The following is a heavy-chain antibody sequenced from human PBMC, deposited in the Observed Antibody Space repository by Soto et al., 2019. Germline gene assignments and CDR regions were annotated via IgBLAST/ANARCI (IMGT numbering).Heavy chain of an antibody. CDR1: GFTFSSYV. Sequence: EVQLLESGGGLVQPGGSLRLSCAASGFTFSSYVMNWVRQAPGKGLEWVSVISGSGDAAYCADSVEGRFTMYRDNSKNTLYRQMTSLRAEDTAVYYCAKRLPETSWSNYNYMDVWGIGTTVTVSS. CDR3: AKRLPETSWSNYNYMDV. CDR2: ISGSGDAA. V-gene: IGHV3-23*01. J-gene: IGHJ6*03. D-gene: IGHD3-10*01.